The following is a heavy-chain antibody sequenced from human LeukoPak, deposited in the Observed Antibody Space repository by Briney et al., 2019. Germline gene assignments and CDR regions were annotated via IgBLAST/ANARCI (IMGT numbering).Heavy chain of an antibody. J-gene: IGHJ4*02. Sequence: SETLSLTCAVYGGSFSGYYWSWIRQPPGKGLEWIGEINHSGSTNYNPSLKSRVTISVDSSKNQFSLKLSSVTAADTAVYYCARAGDRSGYSDYWGQGTLVTVSS. CDR1: GGSFSGYY. CDR2: INHSGST. CDR3: ARAGDRSGYSDY. D-gene: IGHD3-22*01. V-gene: IGHV4-34*01.